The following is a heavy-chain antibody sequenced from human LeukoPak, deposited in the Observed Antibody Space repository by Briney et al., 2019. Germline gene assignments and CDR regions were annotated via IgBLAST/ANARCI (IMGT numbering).Heavy chain of an antibody. D-gene: IGHD3-10*01. Sequence: SETLSLTCAVYGGSFSGYYWSWIRQPPGKGLEWIGEINHSGSTNYNPSLKSRVTISVDTSKNQFSLKLSSVTAADTAVYYCARGQVFRGGWFDPWGQGTLVTVSS. J-gene: IGHJ5*02. V-gene: IGHV4-34*01. CDR1: GGSFSGYY. CDR2: INHSGST. CDR3: ARGQVFRGGWFDP.